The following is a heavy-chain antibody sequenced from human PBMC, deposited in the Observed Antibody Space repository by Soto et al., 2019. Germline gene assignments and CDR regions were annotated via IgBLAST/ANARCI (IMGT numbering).Heavy chain of an antibody. CDR2: ISYDGSNK. J-gene: IGHJ4*02. D-gene: IGHD6-6*01. V-gene: IGHV3-30*18. CDR1: GFTFSSSG. Sequence: PGGSLRLSCAASGFTFSSSGLHWVRQAPGKGLEWVAVISYDGSNKYYADSVKGRFIISRDNSKSTLYLQMNSLRAEDTAVYYCAKDSPYSSSSSAFYCWGQGTLCTVAS. CDR3: AKDSPYSSSSSAFYC.